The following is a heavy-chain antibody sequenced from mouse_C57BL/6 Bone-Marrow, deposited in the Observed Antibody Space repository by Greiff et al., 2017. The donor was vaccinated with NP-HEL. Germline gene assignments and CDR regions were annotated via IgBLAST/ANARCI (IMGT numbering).Heavy chain of an antibody. D-gene: IGHD2-10*01. CDR1: GYTFTSYG. V-gene: IGHV1-81*01. Sequence: VKVVESGAELARPGASVKLSCKASGYTFTSYGISWVKQRTGQGLEWIGEIYPRSGNTYYNEKFKGKATLTADKSSSTAYMELRSLTSEDSAVYFCAISLPWNYAMDYWGQGTSVTVSS. J-gene: IGHJ4*01. CDR2: IYPRSGNT. CDR3: AISLPWNYAMDY.